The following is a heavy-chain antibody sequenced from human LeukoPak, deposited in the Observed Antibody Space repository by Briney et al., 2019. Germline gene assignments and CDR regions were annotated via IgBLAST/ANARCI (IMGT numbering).Heavy chain of an antibody. CDR2: ISSDGSNN. V-gene: IGHV3-30-3*01. J-gene: IGHJ4*02. D-gene: IGHD6-19*01. CDR3: ARDRYSSGWYGDFDC. CDR1: GFTFNSYA. Sequence: GGSLRLSCAASGFTFNSYAMHWVRQAPGKGLEWVVVISSDGSNNYYADSVKGRFTISRDNSKNTLYLQVNSLRAEDTAVYYCARDRYSSGWYGDFDCWGQGTLVTVSS.